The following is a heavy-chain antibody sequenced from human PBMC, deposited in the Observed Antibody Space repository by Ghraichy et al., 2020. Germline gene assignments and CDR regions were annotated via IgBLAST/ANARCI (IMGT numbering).Heavy chain of an antibody. V-gene: IGHV1-8*01. J-gene: IGHJ4*02. CDR2: MNPNSGNT. CDR1: GYTFTSYD. Sequence: ASVKVSCKASGYTFTSYDINWVRQATGQGLEWMGWMNPNSGNTGYAQKFQGRVTMTRNTSISTAYMELSSLRSEDTAVYYCATSIAAAGTIDYWGQGTLVTVSS. CDR3: ATSIAAAGTIDY. D-gene: IGHD6-13*01.